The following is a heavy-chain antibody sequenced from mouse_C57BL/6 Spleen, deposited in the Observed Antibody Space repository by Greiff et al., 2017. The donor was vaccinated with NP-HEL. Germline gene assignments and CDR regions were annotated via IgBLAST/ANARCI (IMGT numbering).Heavy chain of an antibody. CDR1: GYTFTSYW. CDR2: IDTSDSYT. CDR3: ARSPITTVVATDY. J-gene: IGHJ2*01. V-gene: IGHV1-50*01. Sequence: QVQLQQPGAELVKPGASVKLSCKASGYTFTSYWMQWVKQRPGQGLEWIGEIDTSDSYTNYNQKFKGKATLTVDNSSSTAYMQLSSLPSEDSAVYYCARSPITTVVATDYWGQGTTLTVSS. D-gene: IGHD1-1*01.